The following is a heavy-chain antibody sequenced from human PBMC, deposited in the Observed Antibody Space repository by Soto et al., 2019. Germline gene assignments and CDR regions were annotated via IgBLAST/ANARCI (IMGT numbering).Heavy chain of an antibody. CDR1: GFTFSSYA. CDR2: ISGSGGST. Sequence: GGSLRLSCAASGFTFSSYAMSWVRQAPGKGLEWVSAISGSGGSTYYADSVKGRFTISRDNSKNTLYLQMNSLRAEDTAVYYCAKEGYCSSTSCSPRLRSGFDYWGQGTLVTVSS. V-gene: IGHV3-23*01. CDR3: AKEGYCSSTSCSPRLRSGFDY. J-gene: IGHJ4*02. D-gene: IGHD2-2*01.